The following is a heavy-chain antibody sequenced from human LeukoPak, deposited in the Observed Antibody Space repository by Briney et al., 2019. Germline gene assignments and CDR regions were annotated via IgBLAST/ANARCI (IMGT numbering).Heavy chain of an antibody. D-gene: IGHD1-26*01. CDR3: ARDLTGSYDFGAFDI. J-gene: IGHJ3*02. V-gene: IGHV4-4*02. CDR2: IYYTGTA. CDR1: GGSISSTNW. Sequence: ASGALSLTCAVSGGSISSTNWWSWVRQPPEKGLEWIGEIYYTGTANYNASLKSRVSMSVDKSKNQFSLKLSSVTAADTAVYYCARDLTGSYDFGAFDIWGQGTMVTVSS.